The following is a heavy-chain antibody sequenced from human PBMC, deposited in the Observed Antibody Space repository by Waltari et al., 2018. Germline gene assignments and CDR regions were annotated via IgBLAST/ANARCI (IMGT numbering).Heavy chain of an antibody. V-gene: IGHV4-34*01. CDR3: ARSSPPIFHYGMDV. CDR1: GGSFSGYY. CDR2: INHSGST. Sequence: QVQLQQWGAGLLKPSETLSLTCAVYGGSFSGYYWSWIRQPPGKGLEWIGEINHSGSTNYNPALKSRVTISVDTSKNQFSRKLSSVTAADTAVYYCARSSPPIFHYGMDVWGQGTTVTVSS. D-gene: IGHD3-9*01. J-gene: IGHJ6*02.